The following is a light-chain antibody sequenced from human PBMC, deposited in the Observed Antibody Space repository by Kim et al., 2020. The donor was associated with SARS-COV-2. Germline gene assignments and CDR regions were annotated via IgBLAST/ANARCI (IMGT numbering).Light chain of an antibody. Sequence: SLSPGESATRACRASQSVSGFLAWYQQKPGQTPRLLISDASNRATGVPARFSGSASGTNFTLIISSLEPEDFAVYYCQQSDSWLTFGGGTKVDIK. CDR2: DAS. CDR1: QSVSGF. J-gene: IGKJ4*01. V-gene: IGKV3-11*01. CDR3: QQSDSWLT.